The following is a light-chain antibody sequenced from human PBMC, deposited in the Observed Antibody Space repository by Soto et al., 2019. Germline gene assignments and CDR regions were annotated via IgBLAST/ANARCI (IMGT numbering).Light chain of an antibody. J-gene: IGLJ1*01. CDR2: DVS. V-gene: IGLV2-14*01. CDR3: SSYTSSSTLRV. CDR1: SSDVGGYNY. Sequence: QSVLTQPASVSGSPGQSITISCTGTSSDVGGYNYVSWYQQHPGKAPKLMIYDVSNRPSGVSNRFSGSKSGNTASLTVSGLQAEHEADYYCSSYTSSSTLRVFGTGPKVTVL.